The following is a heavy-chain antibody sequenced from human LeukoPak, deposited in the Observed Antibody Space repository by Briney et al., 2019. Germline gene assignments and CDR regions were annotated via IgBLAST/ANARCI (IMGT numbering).Heavy chain of an antibody. V-gene: IGHV4-39*01. CDR1: GGSISSSSYY. CDR3: ARRRTVTEGGSYYYYYYMDV. CDR2: IYYSGST. Sequence: KPSETLSLTCTVSGGSISSSSYYWGWIRQPPGKGLEWIGSIYYSGSTYYNPSLKSRVTISVDTSKNQFSLKLGSVTAADTAVYYCARRRTVTEGGSYYYYYYMDVWGKGTTVTVSS. D-gene: IGHD4-17*01. J-gene: IGHJ6*03.